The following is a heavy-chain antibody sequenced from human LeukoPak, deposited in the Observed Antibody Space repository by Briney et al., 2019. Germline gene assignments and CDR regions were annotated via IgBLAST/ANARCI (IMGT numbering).Heavy chain of an antibody. CDR2: INAGVGNT. D-gene: IGHD1-7*01. Sequence: GASVKVSCKASGYTFSSYAMHWVRQAPGQSLEWMGWINAGVGNTKYSQKFQGRITITRDTSATTAYMELSSLRSEDTAVYYCARARDGGTNWNYVFGAFDIWGQGTMVTVSS. CDR3: ARARDGGTNWNYVFGAFDI. J-gene: IGHJ3*02. V-gene: IGHV1-3*01. CDR1: GYTFSSYA.